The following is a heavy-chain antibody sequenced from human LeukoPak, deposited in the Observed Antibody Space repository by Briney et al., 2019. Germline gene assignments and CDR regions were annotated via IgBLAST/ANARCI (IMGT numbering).Heavy chain of an antibody. J-gene: IGHJ4*02. D-gene: IGHD3-10*01. V-gene: IGHV1-2*02. CDR3: ARDPSFRFGHIQDY. CDR2: INPNSGGT. Sequence: ASVKVSCKTSGYTFTGYYMHWVRQAPGQGLEWMGWINPNSGGTNYAQKFQGRVTMTRDTSISTAFMELSSLRSDDSAVYYCARDPSFRFGHIQDYWGQGTLVTVSS. CDR1: GYTFTGYY.